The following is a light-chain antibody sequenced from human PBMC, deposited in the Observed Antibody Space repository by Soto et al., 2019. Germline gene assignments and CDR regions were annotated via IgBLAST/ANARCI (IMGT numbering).Light chain of an antibody. Sequence: DIQMTQSPPSLSASVRDRVTITCRASQGISNYLAWYQQKPGTVPKLLIYAASTLQSGVPSRFSGSGSGTDFTLTISSLQPEDVATYYCQKYDSAPCTFGQGTRLEIK. CDR2: AAS. CDR1: QGISNY. CDR3: QKYDSAPCT. V-gene: IGKV1-27*01. J-gene: IGKJ1*01.